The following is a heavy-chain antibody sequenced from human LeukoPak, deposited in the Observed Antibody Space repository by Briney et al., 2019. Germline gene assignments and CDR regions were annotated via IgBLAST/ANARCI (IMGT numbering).Heavy chain of an antibody. CDR1: GFPFNAYW. V-gene: IGHV3-7*03. Sequence: GGSLRLSCAASGFPFNAYWMTWVRQAPGKGLEWVANIGQDGDTKYYVDSVKGRFTISRDNAMNSLYLQMNSLRAEDTAIYYCARSLPYGTTWYGRSDFWGQGTLVTVSS. CDR3: ARSLPYGTTWYGRSDF. CDR2: IGQDGDTK. J-gene: IGHJ4*02. D-gene: IGHD6-13*01.